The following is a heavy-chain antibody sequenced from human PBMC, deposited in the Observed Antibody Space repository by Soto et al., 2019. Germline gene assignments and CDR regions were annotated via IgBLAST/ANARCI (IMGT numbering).Heavy chain of an antibody. CDR3: AMEIRYDYGDYEEVDYYYGMDV. J-gene: IGHJ6*02. CDR2: LNPSGGIT. Sequence: ASVKVSCKESGYTFTSYYLHWVRPALGQGLEGMGILNPSGGITCYAQRFQGRVTMTRDTSTSTVYMEVSSLRSEDTTVYYCAMEIRYDYGDYEEVDYYYGMDVWGQGTTVTVSS. CDR1: GYTFTSYY. D-gene: IGHD4-17*01. V-gene: IGHV1-46*01.